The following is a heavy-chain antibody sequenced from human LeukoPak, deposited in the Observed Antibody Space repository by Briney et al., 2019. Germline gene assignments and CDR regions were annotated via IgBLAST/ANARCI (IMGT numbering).Heavy chain of an antibody. CDR2: ISYDGSNK. J-gene: IGHJ5*02. CDR1: GFTFSSYA. V-gene: IGHV3-30*14. CDR3: ARTQQWLATGGWYWFDP. D-gene: IGHD6-19*01. Sequence: GGSLRLSCAASGFTFSSYAMHWVRQAPGKGLEWVAVISYDGSNKYYADSVKGRFTISRDNSKNTLYLQMGSLRPEDMGVYYCARTQQWLATGGWYWFDPWGQGTLVTVSS.